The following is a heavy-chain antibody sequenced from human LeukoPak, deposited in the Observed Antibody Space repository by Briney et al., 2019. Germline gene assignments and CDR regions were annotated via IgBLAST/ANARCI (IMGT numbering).Heavy chain of an antibody. V-gene: IGHV4-39*07. J-gene: IGHJ4*02. CDR1: GGSISSSSYY. Sequence: PSETLSLTCTVSGGSISSSSYYWGWIRQPPGKGLEWIGSIYYSGSTYYNPSLKSRVTISVDTSKNQFSLKLSSVTAADTAVYYCARGDARDAEYYFDYWGQGTLVTVSS. CDR2: IYYSGST. CDR3: ARGDARDAEYYFDY.